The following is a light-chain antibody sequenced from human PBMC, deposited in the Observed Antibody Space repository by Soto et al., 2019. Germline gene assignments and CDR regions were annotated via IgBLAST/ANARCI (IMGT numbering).Light chain of an antibody. Sequence: DIVMTQSPGTLSLSPGETATLSCRASQTVRSNYLAWYQHKPGQAPSLLIYGASSRATAIPDRFSGSGSGTDFTLTISRLEPEDLATYYCHQYGNSPYTFGQGTRLEIK. CDR1: QTVRSNY. V-gene: IGKV3-20*01. CDR3: HQYGNSPYT. J-gene: IGKJ2*01. CDR2: GAS.